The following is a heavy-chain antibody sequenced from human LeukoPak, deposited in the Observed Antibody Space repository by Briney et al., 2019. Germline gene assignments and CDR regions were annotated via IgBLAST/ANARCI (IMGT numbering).Heavy chain of an antibody. CDR2: IKQDGGQI. J-gene: IGHJ4*02. Sequence: PGGSLRLSCAASGFTFSNYWMGWVRQVPGKGLEWVANIKQDGGQIYHVDSVRGRFTISRDNAKNSLSLQMNSLRAEDTAIYHCARQYGGSSTTFDSWGQGTLVTVSS. CDR1: GFTFSNYW. CDR3: ARQYGGSSTTFDS. V-gene: IGHV3-7*05. D-gene: IGHD3-16*01.